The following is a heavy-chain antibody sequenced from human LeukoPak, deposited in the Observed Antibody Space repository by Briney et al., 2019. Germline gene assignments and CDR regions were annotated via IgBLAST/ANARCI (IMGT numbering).Heavy chain of an antibody. J-gene: IGHJ4*02. CDR2: INYHGSEN. CDR3: SRGDLDY. CDR1: GFTFSDYC. V-gene: IGHV3-7*01. Sequence: GGSLRLSCAASGFTFSDYCMQWVRQAPGKGLEWVANINYHGSENYNVDSVKGRFTISRDNTKNSLFLQMNSLRAEDTAVYYCSRGDLDYWGQGTLVTVSS. D-gene: IGHD2-21*02.